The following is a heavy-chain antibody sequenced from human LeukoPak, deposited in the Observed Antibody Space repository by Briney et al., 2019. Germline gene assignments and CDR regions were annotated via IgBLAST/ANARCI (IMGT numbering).Heavy chain of an antibody. V-gene: IGHV3-66*01. CDR2: IYTGGTT. D-gene: IGHD3-16*01. J-gene: IGHJ4*02. CDR3: ARDVAAPGGVYFDY. CDR1: GLTVSSNS. Sequence: PGGSLRLSCAASGLTVSSNSVSWVRQAPGKGLVWVSVIYTGGTTYYADSVKGRFTISRDNSKNTLYLQMNSLRAEDTAVYYCARDVAAPGGVYFDYWGQGTLVTVSS.